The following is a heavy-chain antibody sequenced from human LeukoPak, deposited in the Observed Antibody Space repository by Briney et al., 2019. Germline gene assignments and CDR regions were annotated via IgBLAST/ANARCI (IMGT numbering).Heavy chain of an antibody. CDR2: IYVSGST. Sequence: SQTLSPTCTVLGGSISTSYWGWIRQPPGKGLRWFGYIYVSGSTNYNPSLKSRVTISVDTSKHQFSLKLSSVTAADTAVYYCARDLGYSSGRGFDYWGQGTLVTVSS. CDR3: ARDLGYSSGRGFDY. D-gene: IGHD6-19*01. J-gene: IGHJ4*02. V-gene: IGHV4-59*01. CDR1: GGSISTSY.